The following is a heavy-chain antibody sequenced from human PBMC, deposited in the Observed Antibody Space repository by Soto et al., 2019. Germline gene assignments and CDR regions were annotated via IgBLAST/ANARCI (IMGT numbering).Heavy chain of an antibody. CDR3: AKDRGRSGGRCLDY. D-gene: IGHD2-15*01. V-gene: IGHV3-30*18. CDR2: ISSDGSNK. CDR1: GFTFSSYG. Sequence: GGSLRLSCAASGFTFSSYGMHWVRQAPGKGLEWVAVISSDGSNKYYGDSVKGRFTISRDNSKNTLYLQMNSLRAEDTAVYYCAKDRGRSGGRCLDYWGQGTLVTVSS. J-gene: IGHJ4*02.